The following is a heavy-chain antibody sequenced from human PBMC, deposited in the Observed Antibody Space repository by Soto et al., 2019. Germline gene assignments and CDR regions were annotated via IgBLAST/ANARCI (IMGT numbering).Heavy chain of an antibody. J-gene: IGHJ4*02. D-gene: IGHD2-2*01. CDR1: GFTFGSYA. CDR2: INGDGGST. Sequence: GGSLRLSCAASGFTFGSYAMGWVRQAPGTGLVWVSGINGDGGSTSYADSVKGRFTISRDNAKNTLYLQMNSLRAEDTAVYYCARGPVVVPAANARLDYWGQGTLVTVSS. CDR3: ARGPVVVPAANARLDY. V-gene: IGHV3-74*01.